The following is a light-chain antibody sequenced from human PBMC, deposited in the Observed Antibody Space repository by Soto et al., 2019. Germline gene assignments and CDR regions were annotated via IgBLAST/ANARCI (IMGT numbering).Light chain of an antibody. Sequence: EIVLTQSPGTLSVSPGERATLSCRASQSVSSYLAWYQQKPGQAPRLLIYDVSNRATGIPARFSGSGSGTDFTLTITSLEPEDFAVYFCHQRYNWPRVTFGQGTRLAIK. CDR2: DVS. CDR1: QSVSSY. CDR3: HQRYNWPRVT. V-gene: IGKV3-11*01. J-gene: IGKJ5*01.